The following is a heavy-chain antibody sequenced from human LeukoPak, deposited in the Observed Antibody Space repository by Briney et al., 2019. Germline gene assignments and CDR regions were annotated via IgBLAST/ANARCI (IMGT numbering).Heavy chain of an antibody. Sequence: PSETLSLTCSVSGGSTRSGRHHWAWVRQPPGKGLEFIGSLDESGRPYYNAPLKSRVTISEDSSGKQFSLNLSSVTAADTAVYYCARDLGGYPFFMDVWGRGTTVIVSS. V-gene: IGHV4-39*07. D-gene: IGHD2-15*01. CDR3: ARDLGGYPFFMDV. J-gene: IGHJ6*03. CDR1: GGSTRSGRHH. CDR2: LDESGRP.